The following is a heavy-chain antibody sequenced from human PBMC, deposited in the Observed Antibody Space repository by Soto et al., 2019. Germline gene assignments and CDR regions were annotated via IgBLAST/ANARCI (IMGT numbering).Heavy chain of an antibody. Sequence: ASVKVSCKASGYTFTSYGISWVRQAPGQGLEWMGWISAYNGNTNYAQKLQGRVTMTTDTSTSTAYMELRSLRSDDTAVYYCAKVDRSSWPIGYYYYYGMDVWGQGTTVTVSS. CDR1: GYTFTSYG. J-gene: IGHJ6*02. V-gene: IGHV1-18*04. CDR3: AKVDRSSWPIGYYYYYGMDV. D-gene: IGHD6-13*01. CDR2: ISAYNGNT.